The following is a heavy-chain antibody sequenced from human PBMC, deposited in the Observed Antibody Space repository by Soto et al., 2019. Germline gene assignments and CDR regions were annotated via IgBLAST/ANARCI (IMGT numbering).Heavy chain of an antibody. CDR3: ARVGEWAAAGRIYYFDY. CDR2: IYYSGST. Sequence: PSETLSLTCTVSGGSISSYYGSWIRQPPGKGLEWIGYIYYSGSTNYNPSLKSRVTISVDTSKNQFSLKLSSVTAADTAVYYCARVGEWAAAGRIYYFDYWGQGTLVTVSS. J-gene: IGHJ4*02. D-gene: IGHD6-13*01. CDR1: GGSISSYY. V-gene: IGHV4-59*01.